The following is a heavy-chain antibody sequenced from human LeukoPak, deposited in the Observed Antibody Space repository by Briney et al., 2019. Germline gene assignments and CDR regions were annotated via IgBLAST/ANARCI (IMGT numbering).Heavy chain of an antibody. CDR1: GYSFTSYW. D-gene: IGHD2-15*01. V-gene: IGHV5-51*01. J-gene: IGHJ4*02. CDR2: IYPNDSDT. Sequence: GESLKISCKGSGYSFTSYWIGWVRQMPGKGLEWMGIIYPNDSDTRYSPSFQGQVTISADKSTSTAYLQWSSLKPSDIAMYYCAKHSSDRIEDWGRGTLVTVSS. CDR3: AKHSSDRIED.